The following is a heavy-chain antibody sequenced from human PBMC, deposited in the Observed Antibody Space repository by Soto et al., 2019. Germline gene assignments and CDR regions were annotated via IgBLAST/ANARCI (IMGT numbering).Heavy chain of an antibody. CDR2: IYYSGRT. V-gene: IGHV4-59*11. J-gene: IGHJ1*01. CDR1: GGSISRHN. CDR3: ARGGWCMVRGDPNFQH. D-gene: IGHD3-10*01. Sequence: SEPLSLTCTVSGGSISRHNWSWTRQPPGKGLGWIGHIYYSGRTNYNPSLKSRVTISADTSKNQFSLKLSSVTAAATAVYYCARGGWCMVRGDPNFQHWGQGTLVTVSS.